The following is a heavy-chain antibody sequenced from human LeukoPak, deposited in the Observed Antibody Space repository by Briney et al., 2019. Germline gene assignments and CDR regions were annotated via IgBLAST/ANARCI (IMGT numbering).Heavy chain of an antibody. CDR3: ARDKSSTWYGGVDY. CDR1: GYTFTGYS. Sequence: GASVTVSCEASGYTFTGYSMHWVRQAPGQGLEWMGWINPNSGDTNYAQKFQGRVTMTRDTSISTAYMELSRLTSDDMAMYYCARDKSSTWYGGVDYWGQGTLVTVSS. J-gene: IGHJ4*02. CDR2: INPNSGDT. D-gene: IGHD6-13*01. V-gene: IGHV1-2*02.